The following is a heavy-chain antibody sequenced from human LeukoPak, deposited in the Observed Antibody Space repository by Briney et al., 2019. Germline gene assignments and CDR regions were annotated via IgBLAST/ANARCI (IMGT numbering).Heavy chain of an antibody. Sequence: PGGSLRLSCAASGFTFSSYWMHWVRQAPGKGLVWVSRINSDKSSTSYADSVKGRFTISRDNAKNTLYLQMNSLRAEDTAVYYCARDPYDILTGPYFDYWGQGTLVTVSS. D-gene: IGHD3-9*01. V-gene: IGHV3-74*01. CDR2: INSDKSST. CDR3: ARDPYDILTGPYFDY. J-gene: IGHJ4*02. CDR1: GFTFSSYW.